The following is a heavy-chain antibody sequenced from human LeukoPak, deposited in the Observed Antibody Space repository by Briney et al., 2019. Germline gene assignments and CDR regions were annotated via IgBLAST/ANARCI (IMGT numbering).Heavy chain of an antibody. CDR1: GFTFSDSY. CDR2: ISTSGSTI. D-gene: IGHD6-13*01. J-gene: IGHJ4*02. V-gene: IGHV3-11*04. CDR3: ARGAIAAAGQDY. Sequence: GGSLRLSCAASGFTFSDSYMSWIRQAPGKGLEWVSYISTSGSTIYYADSVKGRFAISRDNAKNSIFLQMNSVRADDTAVYYCARGAIAAAGQDYWGQGTLVTVSS.